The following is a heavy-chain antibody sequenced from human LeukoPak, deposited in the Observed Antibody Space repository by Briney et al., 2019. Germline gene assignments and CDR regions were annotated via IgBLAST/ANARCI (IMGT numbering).Heavy chain of an antibody. V-gene: IGHV3-23*01. CDR3: AKMAGQQLGDYYMDV. J-gene: IGHJ6*03. CDR1: GFAFSSYS. Sequence: GGSLRLSCAASGFAFSSYSMNWVRQAPGRGLEWVSALSGSGFNTYYADSVKGRFTISRDNSKNTLYLQMNSLRAEDTAVYYCAKMAGQQLGDYYMDVWGKGTTLTVSS. CDR2: LSGSGFNT. D-gene: IGHD6-13*01.